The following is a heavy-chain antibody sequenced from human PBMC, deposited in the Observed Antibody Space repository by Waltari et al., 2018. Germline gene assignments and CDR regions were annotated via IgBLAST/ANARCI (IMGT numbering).Heavy chain of an antibody. CDR2: ISYDGSNK. Sequence: QVQLVESGGGVVQPGRSLRLSCAASGFTFSSYAMHWVRQAPGKGLEWVAVISYDGSNKYYADSVKGRFTISRDNSKNTLYLQMNSLRAEDTAVYYCARDAPTGDTYYFDYWGQGTLVTVSS. D-gene: IGHD1-1*01. CDR1: GFTFSSYA. CDR3: ARDAPTGDTYYFDY. V-gene: IGHV3-30-3*01. J-gene: IGHJ4*02.